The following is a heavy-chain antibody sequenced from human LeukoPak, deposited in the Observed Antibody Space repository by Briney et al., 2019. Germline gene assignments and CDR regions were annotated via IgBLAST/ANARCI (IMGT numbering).Heavy chain of an antibody. J-gene: IGHJ4*02. CDR1: GFTFSSHG. V-gene: IGHV3-30*18. CDR3: AKIITSGSENVGDFDY. D-gene: IGHD3-10*01. Sequence: PGGSLRLSCAASGFTFSSHGMHWVRQAPGKGLEWVAVISYDGSNKYYADSVKGRFTISRDNSKNTLYLQMNSLRAEDTAVYYCAKIITSGSENVGDFDYWGQGTLVTVSS. CDR2: ISYDGSNK.